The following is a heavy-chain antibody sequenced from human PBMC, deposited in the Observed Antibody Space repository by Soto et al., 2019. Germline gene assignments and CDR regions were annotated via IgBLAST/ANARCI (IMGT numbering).Heavy chain of an antibody. CDR1: GGSISSSSYY. J-gene: IGHJ6*03. V-gene: IGHV4-39*01. Sequence: QLQLQESGPGLVKPSETLSLTCTVSGGSISSSSYYWGWIRQPPGKGLEWIGSIYYSGSTYYNPSLKSRVTISVDTSKNQFSLKLSSVTAADTAVYYCARHPLYDFWSGLSYYYMDVWGKGTTVTVSS. CDR3: ARHPLYDFWSGLSYYYMDV. CDR2: IYYSGST. D-gene: IGHD3-3*01.